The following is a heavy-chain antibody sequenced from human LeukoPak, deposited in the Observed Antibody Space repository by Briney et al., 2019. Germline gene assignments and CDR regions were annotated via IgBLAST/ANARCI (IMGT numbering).Heavy chain of an antibody. CDR2: ISYDGSVK. D-gene: IGHD7-27*01. CDR3: GRFTRSGDSVY. Sequence: GGSLRLSCAASGFTFSTYGMHWVRQAPGKGLEWLGVISYDGSVKYYPDSVKGRFTISRDNSNNTLYLQMNSLRPEDTAVYYCGRFTRSGDSVYWGQGTLVTVSS. J-gene: IGHJ4*02. V-gene: IGHV3-30*03. CDR1: GFTFSTYG.